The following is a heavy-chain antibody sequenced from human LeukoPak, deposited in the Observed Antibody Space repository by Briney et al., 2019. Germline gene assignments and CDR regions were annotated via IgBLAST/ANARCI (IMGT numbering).Heavy chain of an antibody. V-gene: IGHV4-59*08. J-gene: IGHJ3*02. D-gene: IGHD6-13*01. CDR1: SGSISGYY. Sequence: SQTLSLTCTVSSGSISGYYWSWIRQPPGKGLEWIGYIYYSGSTNYNPSLKSRVTISVDTSKNQFSLKLSSVTAADTAVYYCARMNRSSWYKFAFDIWGQGTMVTVSS. CDR3: ARMNRSSWYKFAFDI. CDR2: IYYSGST.